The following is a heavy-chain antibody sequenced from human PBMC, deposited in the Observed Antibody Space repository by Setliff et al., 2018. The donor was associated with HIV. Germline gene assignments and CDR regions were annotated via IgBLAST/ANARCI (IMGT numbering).Heavy chain of an antibody. J-gene: IGHJ4*02. CDR1: GFMFSDYA. Sequence: PGGSLRLSCAASGFMFSDYAMSWVRQVPGKGLEWVSYISSSGSTIYYADSVKGRFTISRDNTKNSLCLQMNSLRAEDTAVYYCAKPTLHVDIVSTLWHYFDYWGQGTLVTVSS. D-gene: IGHD5-12*01. V-gene: IGHV3-11*01. CDR3: AKPTLHVDIVSTLWHYFDY. CDR2: ISSSGSTI.